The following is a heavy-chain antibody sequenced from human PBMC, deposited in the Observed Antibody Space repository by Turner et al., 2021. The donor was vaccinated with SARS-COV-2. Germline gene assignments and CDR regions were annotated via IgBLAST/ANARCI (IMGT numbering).Heavy chain of an antibody. V-gene: IGHV4-39*01. Sequence: QLQLQESGPGLVKPSETLSLTCTVSGDFISSSSFYWGWIRQSPGKGLEWIGNFYYSGITYYNPSLKSRVTISADTSKKQFSLRLTSVTAADTAVYYRVRTPSGSYPHFNFWGQGTLVTVSS. J-gene: IGHJ4*02. D-gene: IGHD1-26*01. CDR1: GDFISSSSFY. CDR2: FYYSGIT. CDR3: VRTPSGSYPHFNF.